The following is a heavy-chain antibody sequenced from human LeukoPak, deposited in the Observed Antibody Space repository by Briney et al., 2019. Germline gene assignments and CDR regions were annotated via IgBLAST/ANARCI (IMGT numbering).Heavy chain of an antibody. J-gene: IGHJ5*02. CDR1: GGSISSSNW. CDR2: IYHSGST. V-gene: IGHV4-4*02. D-gene: IGHD4-17*01. CDR3: ARVDYGDYENWFDP. Sequence: SGTLSLTCAVSGGSISSSNWWSWVRQPPGKGLEWIGEIYHSGSTNYNPSLKSRVTISVDRSKNQFSLKLSSVTAADTAVYYCARVDYGDYENWFDPWGQGTLVTVSS.